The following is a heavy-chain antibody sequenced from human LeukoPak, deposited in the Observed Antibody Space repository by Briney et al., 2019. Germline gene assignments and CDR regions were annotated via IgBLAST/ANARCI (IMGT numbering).Heavy chain of an antibody. CDR3: ARGAYYDFWSGYYYYYYYGMDV. J-gene: IGHJ6*02. CDR1: GGSFSGYY. CDR2: INHSGST. D-gene: IGHD3-3*01. Sequence: SETLSLTCAVYGGSFSGYYWSWIRQPPGKGLEWIGEINHSGSTNYNPSLKSRVTISVDTSKNQFSLKLSSVTAADTAVYYCARGAYYDFWSGYYYYYYYGMDVWGQGTTVTVSS. V-gene: IGHV4-34*01.